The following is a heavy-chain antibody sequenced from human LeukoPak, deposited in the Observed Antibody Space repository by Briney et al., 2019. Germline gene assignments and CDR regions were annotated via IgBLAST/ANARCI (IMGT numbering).Heavy chain of an antibody. V-gene: IGHV4-61*03. Sequence: SETLSLTCTVSGASVSSPSYYWSWIRQSPGKELEWIGYIYHSGDTNYNPTLKSRVTISADMSKNHFSLRLSSVTAADTAVYYCARHANLVGGSTDWFDPWGQGTLLTVSS. CDR3: ARHANLVGGSTDWFDP. CDR1: GASVSSPSYY. CDR2: IYHSGDT. J-gene: IGHJ5*02. D-gene: IGHD1-26*01.